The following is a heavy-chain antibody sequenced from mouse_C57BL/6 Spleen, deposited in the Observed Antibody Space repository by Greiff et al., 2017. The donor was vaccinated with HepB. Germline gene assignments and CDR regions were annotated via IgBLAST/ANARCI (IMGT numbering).Heavy chain of an antibody. CDR2: IDPSDSYT. V-gene: IGHV1-50*01. CDR1: GYTFTSYW. J-gene: IGHJ3*01. D-gene: IGHD1-1*01. Sequence: QVQLKQPGAELVKPGASVKLSCKASGYTFTSYWMQWVKQRPGQGLEWIGEIDPSDSYTNYNQKFKGKATLTVDTSSSTAYMQLSSLTSEDSAVYYCARAREDYYLFAYWGQGTLVTVSA. CDR3: ARAREDYYLFAY.